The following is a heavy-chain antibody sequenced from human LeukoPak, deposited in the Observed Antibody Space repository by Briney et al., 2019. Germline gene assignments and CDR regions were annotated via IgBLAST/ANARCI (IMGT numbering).Heavy chain of an antibody. CDR3: AKDPMVRGLTYDN. Sequence: GGSLRLSCAGYGFTFSISAMCWVRQPPGKGLEWVSAISGRGSSTYYADSVKGRFTISRDNSKNTLYLQMNSLRAEDTAVYYCAKDPMVRGLTYDNWGQGTLVTVSS. V-gene: IGHV3-23*01. D-gene: IGHD3-10*01. CDR2: ISGRGSST. J-gene: IGHJ4*02. CDR1: GFTFSISA.